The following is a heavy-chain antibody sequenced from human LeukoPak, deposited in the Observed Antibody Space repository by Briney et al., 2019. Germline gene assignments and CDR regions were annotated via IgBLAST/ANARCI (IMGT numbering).Heavy chain of an antibody. CDR1: GFTFSSYG. V-gene: IGHV3-30*02. D-gene: IGHD6-13*01. Sequence: PGGSLRLSCAASGFTFSSYGRHWVRQAPGKGLEWVAFIRYGGSNKYYADSVKGRFTISRANSKNTLYLQMNRLRAEDTAVYYCAKGRARKLTAAGTGDYWGQGSLVTVSS. CDR3: AKGRARKLTAAGTGDY. CDR2: IRYGGSNK. J-gene: IGHJ4*02.